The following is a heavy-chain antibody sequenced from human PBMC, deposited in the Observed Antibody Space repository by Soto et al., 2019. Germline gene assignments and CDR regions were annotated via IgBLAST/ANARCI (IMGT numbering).Heavy chain of an antibody. J-gene: IGHJ4*02. CDR3: PFGWGGGHEGY. Sequence: EVQKLESGGGLVQPGGSLRLSCAASGLTFSAYPMSWVRQAPGTGLEWVSSISGSGDRTYYADSVKGRFTISRDNSKNTLYLQMNSLRVEDTAVYFCPFGWGGGHEGYWGQGTLVTVSS. CDR2: ISGSGDRT. D-gene: IGHD5-12*01. V-gene: IGHV3-23*01. CDR1: GLTFSAYP.